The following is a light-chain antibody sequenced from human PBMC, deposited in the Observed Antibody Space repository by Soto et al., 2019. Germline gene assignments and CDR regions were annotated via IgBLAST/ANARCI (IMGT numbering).Light chain of an antibody. V-gene: IGLV1-44*01. J-gene: IGLJ1*01. CDR3: STWDDNLEAAV. CDR1: NSNIGSNT. CDR2: TND. Sequence: QAVLTQPPSASGTPGQRVTISCSGSNSNIGSNTVNWYQQLPGTAPKLLIYTNDQRPSGVPDRFSGSRSGTSASLAISGLQSEDEADYHCSTWDDNLEAAVFGAGTKLTVL.